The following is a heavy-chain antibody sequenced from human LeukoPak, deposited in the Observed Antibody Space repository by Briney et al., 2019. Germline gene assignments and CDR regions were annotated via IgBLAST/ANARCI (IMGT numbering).Heavy chain of an antibody. CDR3: ARVRSGLFPAMDV. D-gene: IGHD3-10*01. CDR2: IKQDGSEK. Sequence: GGSLRLSCAASGFTFSSYWMSWVRQAPGKGLEWVANIKQDGSEKYYVDSVKGRFTTSRDNAKNSLYLQMNSLRAEDTAVYDCARVRSGLFPAMDVWGKGTTVTVSS. V-gene: IGHV3-7*01. CDR1: GFTFSSYW. J-gene: IGHJ6*03.